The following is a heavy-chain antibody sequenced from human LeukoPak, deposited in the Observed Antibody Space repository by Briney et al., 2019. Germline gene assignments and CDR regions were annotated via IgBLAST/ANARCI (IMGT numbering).Heavy chain of an antibody. CDR3: ASLKDGYNFHH. D-gene: IGHD5-24*01. CDR2: ISPNGGVT. V-gene: IGHV1-2*02. J-gene: IGHJ4*02. Sequence: ASVKVSCKASRYTFTNYGISWVRQAPGQGLEWMGWISPNGGVTKYTQKFQGRVTMTRDTSISTAYTELTSLTSDDTAVYYCASLKDGYNFHHWGQGTLVTVSS. CDR1: RYTFTNYG.